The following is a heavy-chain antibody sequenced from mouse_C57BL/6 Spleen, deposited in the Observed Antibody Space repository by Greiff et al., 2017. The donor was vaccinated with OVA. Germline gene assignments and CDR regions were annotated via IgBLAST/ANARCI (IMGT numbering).Heavy chain of an antibody. CDR1: GFTFSDYG. D-gene: IGHD1-1*01. Sequence: EVKVVESGGGLVKPGESLKLSCAASGFTFSDYGMHWVRQAPEKGLEWVAYISSGSSTIYYADTVKGRFTISRDNAKNTLFLQMTSLRSEDTAMYYCARLDYGSSYWYFDVWGTGTTVTVSS. CDR3: ARLDYGSSYWYFDV. J-gene: IGHJ1*03. CDR2: ISSGSSTI. V-gene: IGHV5-17*01.